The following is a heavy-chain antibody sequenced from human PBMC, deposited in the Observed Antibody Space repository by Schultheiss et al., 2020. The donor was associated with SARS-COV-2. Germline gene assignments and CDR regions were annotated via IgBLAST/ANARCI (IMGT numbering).Heavy chain of an antibody. CDR3: ARARVGYYYDSSGYYSGYYYGMDV. CDR2: INHSGST. J-gene: IGHJ6*02. D-gene: IGHD3-22*01. Sequence: SETLSLTCAVYGGSFSGYYWSWIRQPPGKGLEWIGEINHSGSTNYNPSLKSRVTISVDKSKNQFSLKLSSVTAADTAVYYCARARVGYYYDSSGYYSGYYYGMDVWGQGTTVTVSS. V-gene: IGHV4-34*01. CDR1: GGSFSGYY.